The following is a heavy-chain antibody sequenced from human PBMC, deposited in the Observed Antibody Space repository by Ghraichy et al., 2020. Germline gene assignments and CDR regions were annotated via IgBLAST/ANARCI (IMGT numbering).Heavy chain of an antibody. Sequence: GGSLRLSCAASGFTFTSYGMHWVCQAPGKWLAWVEDISYDGSNKYYAEYVKGRFTISRDNSKNTLYLQMNSLRAEDTAVYYCAKPPGYYDSSGFYWGQGTLVTVAS. D-gene: IGHD3-22*01. V-gene: IGHV3-30*18. CDR3: AKPPGYYDSSGFY. J-gene: IGHJ4*02. CDR1: GFTFTSYG. CDR2: ISYDGSNK.